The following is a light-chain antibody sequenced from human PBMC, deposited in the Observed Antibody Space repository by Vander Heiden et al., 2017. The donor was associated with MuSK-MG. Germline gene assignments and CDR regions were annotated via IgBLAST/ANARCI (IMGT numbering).Light chain of an antibody. J-gene: IGLJ3*02. Sequence: QTVVTQEPSFSVSPGGTVTLTCGLSSDSVSTDYYPSWYQQTPGQAPRTLIYATNTRSSGVPDRFSGSILGNKAALTIAGAQADDESDYYCVLYMGSGMWMFGGGTKLTVL. CDR3: VLYMGSGMWM. CDR2: ATN. V-gene: IGLV8-61*01. CDR1: SDSVSTDYY.